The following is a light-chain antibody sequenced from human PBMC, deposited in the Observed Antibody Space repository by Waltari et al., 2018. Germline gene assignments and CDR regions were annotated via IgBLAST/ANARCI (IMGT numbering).Light chain of an antibody. Sequence: DIQMTQSPSAVSASVGDTVTITCRASQSSSAWLAWYQQKPVKAPKLLISAAFNLQSGVPSRFSGSRSGTDFSLTISSLQPEDFATYYSQQCNTLPFAFGRGTTVEIK. J-gene: IGKJ4*01. CDR1: QSSSAW. CDR2: AAF. V-gene: IGKV1D-12*01. CDR3: QQCNTLPFA.